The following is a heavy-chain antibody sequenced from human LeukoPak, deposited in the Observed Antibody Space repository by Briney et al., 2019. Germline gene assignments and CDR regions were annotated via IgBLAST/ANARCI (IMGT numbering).Heavy chain of an antibody. CDR2: IYYSGST. J-gene: IGHJ6*03. Sequence: SETLSLTCTVSGGSINSYYWSWIRQPPGKGLEWIGCIYYSGSTNYNPSLKSRVTISVDTSKNQFSLKLSSVTAADTAVYYCARDPRDYMDVWGKGTTVTVSS. CDR1: GGSINSYY. V-gene: IGHV4-59*01. CDR3: ARDPRDYMDV.